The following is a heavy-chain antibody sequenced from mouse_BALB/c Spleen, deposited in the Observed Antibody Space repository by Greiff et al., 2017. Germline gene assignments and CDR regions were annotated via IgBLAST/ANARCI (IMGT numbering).Heavy chain of an antibody. D-gene: IGHD2-12*01. J-gene: IGHJ2*01. CDR1: GFTFSSYT. V-gene: IGHV5-12-2*01. CDR2: ISNGGGST. CDR3: ARQALYYSLDY. Sequence: DVMLVESGGGLVQPGGSLKLSCAASGFTFSSYTMSWVRQTPEKRLEWVAYISNGGGSTYYPDTVKGRFTISRDNAKNTLYLQMSSLKSEDTAMYYCARQALYYSLDYWGQGTTLTVSS.